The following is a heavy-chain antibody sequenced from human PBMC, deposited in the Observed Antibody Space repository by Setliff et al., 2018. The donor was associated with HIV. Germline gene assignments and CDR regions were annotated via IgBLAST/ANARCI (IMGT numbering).Heavy chain of an antibody. Sequence: GGSLRLSCATSGFTFDSYSIIWVRQAPGKGLEWVSYISGLGGGTIYYADSVRGRFTISRDDAEKPVYLQMNSLRAEDTAVYYCARAGVVEGYYYYYYMDVWGKGTTVTVSS. D-gene: IGHD2-15*01. CDR2: ISGLGGGTI. J-gene: IGHJ6*03. V-gene: IGHV3-48*01. CDR1: GFTFDSYS. CDR3: ARAGVVEGYYYYYYMDV.